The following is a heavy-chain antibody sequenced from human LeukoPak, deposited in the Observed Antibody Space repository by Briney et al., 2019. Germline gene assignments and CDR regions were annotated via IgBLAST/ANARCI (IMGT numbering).Heavy chain of an antibody. CDR2: IYYSGST. J-gene: IGHJ4*02. D-gene: IGHD3-10*01. Sequence: SETLSLTCTVSGGSISSYYWSWIRQPPGKGLEWIGYIYYSGSTNYNPSLKSRVTISVDTSKNQFSLKLSSVTAADTAGYYCARGITPTYYYGSGSYYDYWGQGTLVTVSS. CDR1: GGSISSYY. CDR3: ARGITPTYYYGSGSYYDY. V-gene: IGHV4-59*01.